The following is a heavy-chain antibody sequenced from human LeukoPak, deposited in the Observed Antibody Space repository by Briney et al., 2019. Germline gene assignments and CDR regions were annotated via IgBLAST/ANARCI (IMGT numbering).Heavy chain of an antibody. Sequence: ASVKVSCKASGYTFTGYYMHWVRQAPGQGLEWMGWINPNSGNTGYAQKFQGRVTMTRNTSISTAYMELSSLRSEDTAVYYCARGRYGDSRDYWGQGTPVTVSS. CDR2: INPNSGNT. D-gene: IGHD4-17*01. V-gene: IGHV1-8*02. CDR1: GYTFTGYY. CDR3: ARGRYGDSRDY. J-gene: IGHJ4*02.